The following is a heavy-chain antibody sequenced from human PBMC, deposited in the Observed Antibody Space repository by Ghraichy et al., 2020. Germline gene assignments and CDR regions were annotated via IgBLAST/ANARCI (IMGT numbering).Heavy chain of an antibody. Sequence: GESLNISCAASGFTFSSYAMSWVRQAPGKGLEWVSAISGSGGSTYYADSVKGRFTISRDNSKNTLYLEMNSLRAEDTAVYYCAKYYGSGSYYTDYYYYGLDVWGQGTTVTFSS. J-gene: IGHJ6*02. CDR3: AKYYGSGSYYTDYYYYGLDV. V-gene: IGHV3-23*01. CDR2: ISGSGGST. D-gene: IGHD3-10*01. CDR1: GFTFSSYA.